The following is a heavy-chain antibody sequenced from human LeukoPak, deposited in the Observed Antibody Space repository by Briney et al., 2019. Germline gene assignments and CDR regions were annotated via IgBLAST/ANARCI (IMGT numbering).Heavy chain of an antibody. CDR1: GGSISSGNYY. CDR3: ARLPRVWRAFDI. V-gene: IGHV4-61*02. D-gene: IGHD6-6*01. CDR2: IYTSGST. J-gene: IGHJ3*02. Sequence: SETLSLTCTVSGGSISSGNYYWSWIRQPAGKGLEWIGRIYTSGSTNYNPSLKSRVTISVDTSKNQFSLKLSSVTAADTAVYYCARLPRVWRAFDIWGQGTMVTVSS.